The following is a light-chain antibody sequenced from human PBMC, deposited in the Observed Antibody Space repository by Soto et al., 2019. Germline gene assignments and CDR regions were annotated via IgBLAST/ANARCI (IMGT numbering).Light chain of an antibody. CDR3: QQYGSSPFT. V-gene: IGKV3-20*01. CDR1: RTVHSN. J-gene: IGKJ3*01. CDR2: SAS. Sequence: EIVMTQSPSTLSVSPGDRVTLSCRASRTVHSNVAWYQQKPGQAPRLLIYSASSRATGIPDRFSGSGSGTDFTLTISRLEPEDFAVYYCQQYGSSPFTFGPGTKVDIK.